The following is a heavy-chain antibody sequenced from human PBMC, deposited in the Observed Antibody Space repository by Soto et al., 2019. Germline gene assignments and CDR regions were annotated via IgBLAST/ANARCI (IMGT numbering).Heavy chain of an antibody. CDR3: ARDGTGTGGRYYYYGMDV. CDR1: GYTFTGYY. J-gene: IGHJ6*02. Sequence: GASVKVSCKASGYTFTGYYMHWVQQAAGQGLEWMGWINPNSGGTNYAQKFQGWVTMTRDTSISTAYMELSRLRSDDTAVYYCARDGTGTGGRYYYYGMDVWGQGTTVTVSS. V-gene: IGHV1-2*04. D-gene: IGHD1-1*01. CDR2: INPNSGGT.